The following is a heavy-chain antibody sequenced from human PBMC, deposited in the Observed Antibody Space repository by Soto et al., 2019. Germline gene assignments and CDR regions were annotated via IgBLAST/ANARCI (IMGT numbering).Heavy chain of an antibody. D-gene: IGHD6-13*01. CDR2: ISSSTSHT. J-gene: IGHJ4*02. CDR1: GFTFSDYY. Sequence: QVQLVESGGGLGKPGGSLRLSCAVSGFTFSDYYMTWIREAPGKGLEWVSYISSSTSHTNYADSVKGRFTISRDNAKNSLFLQMNSLRAEDSAVYYSARGRGAAADYFDFCGQGTLVTVSS. V-gene: IGHV3-11*05. CDR3: ARGRGAAADYFDF.